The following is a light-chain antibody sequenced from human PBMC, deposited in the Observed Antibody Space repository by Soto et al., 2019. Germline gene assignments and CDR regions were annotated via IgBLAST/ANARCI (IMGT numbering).Light chain of an antibody. V-gene: IGKV3-20*01. CDR1: QIVSSY. J-gene: IGKJ1*01. CDR3: QQYGRSHPWT. CDR2: GAS. Sequence: EIVLTQSPATLSLSPGERATLSCSASQIVSSYLAWYQQKPGQAPQLLINGASTRATGSPDRFSGSGSGTDFTLTISRLEPEDFAVYYCQQYGRSHPWTFGQGTKVDIK.